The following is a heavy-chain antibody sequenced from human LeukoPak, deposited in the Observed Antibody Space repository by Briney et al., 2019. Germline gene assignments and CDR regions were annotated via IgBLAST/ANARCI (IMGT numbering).Heavy chain of an antibody. J-gene: IGHJ4*02. D-gene: IGHD5-18*01. V-gene: IGHV3-48*01. Sequence: GGSLRLSCAASGFTFSSYSMNWVRQAPGKGLEWVSYISSSSSTIYYADSVKGRFTISRDNAKNSLYLQMNSLRAEDTAVYYCARVDTAMVTPGVDYWGQGTLVTVSS. CDR3: ARVDTAMVTPGVDY. CDR2: ISSSSSTI. CDR1: GFTFSSYS.